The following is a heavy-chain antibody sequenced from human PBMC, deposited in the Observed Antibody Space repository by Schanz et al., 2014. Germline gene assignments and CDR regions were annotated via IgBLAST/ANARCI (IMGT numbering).Heavy chain of an antibody. D-gene: IGHD3-10*01. CDR1: GYTLSKLS. CDR3: ATAEDASGSYGLPACGV. J-gene: IGHJ6*02. CDR2: LDLEDGEI. V-gene: IGHV1-24*01. Sequence: QVQLVQSGAEVKKAGASVKVSCKVSGYTLSKLSIHWVRQAPGKGLEWMGGLDLEDGEIVYEDQWKGRVPMTEDTSTDTAYMDLSSLRSQDTAVYYCATAEDASGSYGLPACGVWGQGTTVIVSS.